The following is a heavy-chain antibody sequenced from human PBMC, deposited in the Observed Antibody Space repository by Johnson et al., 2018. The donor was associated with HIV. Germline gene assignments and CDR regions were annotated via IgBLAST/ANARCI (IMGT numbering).Heavy chain of an antibody. CDR3: ASPKGFGITMITEAFNI. D-gene: IGHD3-22*01. V-gene: IGHV3-30-3*01. J-gene: IGHJ3*02. CDR1: GFIFSSYA. Sequence: QVQLVESGGGVVQPGRSLRLSCAASGFIFSSYAMHWVRQAPGKGLEWVAVISYDGSNKYYADSVKGRFTISRDNSKSTLYLQMNSLRAEDTAVYYCASPKGFGITMITEAFNIWGQGTMVTVSS. CDR2: ISYDGSNK.